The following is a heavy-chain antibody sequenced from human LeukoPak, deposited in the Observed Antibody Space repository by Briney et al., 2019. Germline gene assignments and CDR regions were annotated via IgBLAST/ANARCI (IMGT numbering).Heavy chain of an antibody. CDR3: AGRDSSGYYTPFDY. CDR1: GFTFSSYA. V-gene: IGHV3-23*01. Sequence: GGSLRLSCAASGFTFSSYAMSWARQAPGKGLEWVSAISGSGGSTYYADSVKGRFTISRDNSKNTLYLQMNSLRAEDTAVYYCAGRDSSGYYTPFDYWGQGTLVTVSS. J-gene: IGHJ4*02. D-gene: IGHD3-22*01. CDR2: ISGSGGST.